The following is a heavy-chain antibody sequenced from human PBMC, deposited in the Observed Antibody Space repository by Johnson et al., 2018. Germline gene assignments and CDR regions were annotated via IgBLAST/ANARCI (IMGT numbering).Heavy chain of an antibody. CDR1: GFTFSNYA. Sequence: VQLVQSGGGLVQPGGSLRLSCAASGFTFSNYAMTWVRQAPGEGLDWVSTIGSGSNTFYADSVKGRFTISRDNSKNPLYLQMNSLWADDTAVDYRAKRMSPTTLRWEAFDSGGQGTMVTVSS. J-gene: IGHJ3*02. D-gene: IGHD4-17*01. V-gene: IGHV3-23*04. CDR3: AKRMSPTTLRWEAFDS. CDR2: IGSGSNT.